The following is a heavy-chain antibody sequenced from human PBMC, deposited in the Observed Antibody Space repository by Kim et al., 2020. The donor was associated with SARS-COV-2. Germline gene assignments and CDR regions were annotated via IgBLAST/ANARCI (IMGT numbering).Heavy chain of an antibody. J-gene: IGHJ4*02. CDR2: DGST. D-gene: IGHD6-13*01. CDR3: ARGRSSNY. V-gene: IGHV3-53*01. Sequence: DGSTYDAHSGKDRFTIPRDNSKHPLYLQMNSLRAEDTAVYYCARGRSSNYWGQGTLVTVSS.